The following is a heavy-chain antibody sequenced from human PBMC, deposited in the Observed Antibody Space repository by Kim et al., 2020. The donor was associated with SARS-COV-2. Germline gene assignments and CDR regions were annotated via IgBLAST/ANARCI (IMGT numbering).Heavy chain of an antibody. Sequence: GSTYYADAVKGRFTISRDNSKNTLYLQMNSLRAEDTAVYYCAKGYGGNPQWGQGTLVTVSS. CDR3: AKGYGGNPQ. J-gene: IGHJ4*02. V-gene: IGHV3-23*01. CDR2: GST. D-gene: IGHD2-15*01.